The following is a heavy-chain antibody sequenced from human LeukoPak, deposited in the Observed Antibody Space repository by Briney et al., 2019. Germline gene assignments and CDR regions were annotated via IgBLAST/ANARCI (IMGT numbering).Heavy chain of an antibody. CDR1: GGSISSYY. CDR3: AREVGDGQYHFDY. V-gene: IGHV4-59*01. J-gene: IGHJ4*02. CDR2: IENTGST. D-gene: IGHD5-24*01. Sequence: KPSETLSLTCTVSGGSISSYYWSWIRQPPGKGLEWIGYIENTGSTNYNPSLKSRVTISGDTSKNQFSLKLSSVTAADTAVYYCAREVGDGQYHFDYWGQGTLVTVSS.